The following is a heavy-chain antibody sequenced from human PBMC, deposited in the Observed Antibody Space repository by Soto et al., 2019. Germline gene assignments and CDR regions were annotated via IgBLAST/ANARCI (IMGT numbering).Heavy chain of an antibody. V-gene: IGHV3-23*01. D-gene: IGHD3-10*01. CDR3: AKNRMARGIDY. J-gene: IGHJ4*02. Sequence: EVQLLESGGGLVQFGGSLRLSCAASGFTFVNYAMSWVRQAPGKGLEWVSTVSGSGDNADYADSVRGRFSISRDNSKTTLYLQMNCLGSDVTAVYFCAKNRMARGIDYWGQGILVAVSS. CDR1: GFTFVNYA. CDR2: VSGSGDNA.